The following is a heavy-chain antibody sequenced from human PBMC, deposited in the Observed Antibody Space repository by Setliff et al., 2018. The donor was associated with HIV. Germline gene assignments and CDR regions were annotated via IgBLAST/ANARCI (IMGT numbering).Heavy chain of an antibody. D-gene: IGHD6-19*01. J-gene: IGHJ4*02. V-gene: IGHV3-23*01. CDR2: ISGDGGRT. CDR1: EFTFGNYA. CDR3: ANDRDGWYNPHLYS. Sequence: GGSLRLSCAASEFTFGNYAMGWVRQAPGKGLEWVSAISGDGGRTYVAGPVKGRLSTSRDNSKNTMYLQMNSLRVEDTAVYYCANDRDGWYNPHLYSWGRGTLVTVSS.